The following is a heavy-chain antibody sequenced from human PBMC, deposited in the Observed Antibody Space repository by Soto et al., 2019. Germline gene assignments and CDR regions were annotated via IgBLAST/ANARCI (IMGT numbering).Heavy chain of an antibody. Sequence: GASVKVSCKASGYSFTSYGISWVRRAPGQGPEWMGWISPYNGHTQFVQRFQGRVSMTTDTSTKTAYMELRNLRSDDTAHYYCARDLTIVPATHPRLENYGMDVWGQGTTVTVSS. CDR3: ARDLTIVPATHPRLENYGMDV. V-gene: IGHV1-18*01. CDR2: ISPYNGHT. D-gene: IGHD2-2*01. J-gene: IGHJ6*02. CDR1: GYSFTSYG.